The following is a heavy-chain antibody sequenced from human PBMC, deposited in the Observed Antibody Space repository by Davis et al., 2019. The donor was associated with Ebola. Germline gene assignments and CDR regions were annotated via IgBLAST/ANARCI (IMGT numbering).Heavy chain of an antibody. J-gene: IGHJ3*02. CDR2: ISSSSSYI. D-gene: IGHD5-24*01. Sequence: GGSLRLSCAASGFTFSSYSMNWVRQAPGKGLEWVSSISSSSSYIYYADSVKGRFTISRDNANNTLYLQKNSLRVEDTAVYYCAREMATTNDAFDIWGQGTMVSVSS. V-gene: IGHV3-21*01. CDR1: GFTFSSYS. CDR3: AREMATTNDAFDI.